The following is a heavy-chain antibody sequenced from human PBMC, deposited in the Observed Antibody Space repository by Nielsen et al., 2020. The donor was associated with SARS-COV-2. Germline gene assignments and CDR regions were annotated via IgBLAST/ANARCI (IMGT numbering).Heavy chain of an antibody. J-gene: IGHJ4*02. V-gene: IGHV3-30-3*01. CDR2: ISYDGSNK. CDR1: GFTFSSYA. Sequence: GGSLRLSCAASGFTFSSYAMHWVRQAPGKGLEWVAVISYDGSNKYYADSVKGRFTISRDNSKNTLYLQMNSLRAEDTAVYYCARDPDSSGLIDYWGQGTLVTVSS. D-gene: IGHD3-22*01. CDR3: ARDPDSSGLIDY.